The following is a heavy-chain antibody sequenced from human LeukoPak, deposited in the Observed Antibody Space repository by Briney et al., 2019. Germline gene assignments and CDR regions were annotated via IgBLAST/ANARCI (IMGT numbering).Heavy chain of an antibody. CDR1: GFTFGNYA. Sequence: GGSLRLSCAASGFTFGNYAMNWFRQAPGKGLVWVSRINSDGSSTSYADSVKGRFTISRDNAKNTLYLQMNSLRAEDTAVYYCASGDILTGYDLDYWGQGTLVTVSS. D-gene: IGHD3-9*01. J-gene: IGHJ4*02. CDR3: ASGDILTGYDLDY. V-gene: IGHV3-74*01. CDR2: INSDGSST.